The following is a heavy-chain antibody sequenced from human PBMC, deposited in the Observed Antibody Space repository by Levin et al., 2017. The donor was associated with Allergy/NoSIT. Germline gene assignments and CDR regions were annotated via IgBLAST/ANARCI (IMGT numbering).Heavy chain of an antibody. CDR2: IKSKTDGGTT. Sequence: GGSLRLSCAASGFTFSNAWMSWVRQAPGKGLEWVGRIKSKTDGGTTDYAAPVKGRFTISRDDSKNTLYLQMNSLKTEDTAVYYCTTALKPGYDFWSGHLTYYYYGMDVWGQGTTVTVSS. CDR3: TTALKPGYDFWSGHLTYYYYGMDV. CDR1: GFTFSNAW. J-gene: IGHJ6*02. V-gene: IGHV3-15*01. D-gene: IGHD3-3*01.